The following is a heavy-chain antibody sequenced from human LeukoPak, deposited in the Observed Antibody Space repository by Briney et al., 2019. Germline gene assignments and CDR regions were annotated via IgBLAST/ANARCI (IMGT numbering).Heavy chain of an antibody. CDR3: ARGTKIQLWLNFDY. V-gene: IGHV4-34*01. D-gene: IGHD5-18*01. J-gene: IGHJ4*02. CDR1: GGSFSGYY. Sequence: AETLSLTCAVYGGSFSGYYWSWVRQPPGKGLEWIGEINHSGSTNYNPSLTSRVTISVDTSKNHFSLKLSSVTAAATAVYYCARGTKIQLWLNFDYWGQGTLVTVSS. CDR2: INHSGST.